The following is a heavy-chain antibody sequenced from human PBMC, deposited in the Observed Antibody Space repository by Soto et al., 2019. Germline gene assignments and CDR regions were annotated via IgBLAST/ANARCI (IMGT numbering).Heavy chain of an antibody. CDR1: GGTFSSYA. CDR2: IIPIFGTA. D-gene: IGHD4-17*01. Sequence: VKVSCKASGGTFSSYAISWVRQAPGQGLEWMGGIIPIFGTANYAQKFQGRVTITADKSTSTAYMELSSLRSEDTAVYYCARVNTARTTVVIYYFDYWGQGTLVTVSS. CDR3: ARVNTARTTVVIYYFDY. J-gene: IGHJ4*02. V-gene: IGHV1-69*13.